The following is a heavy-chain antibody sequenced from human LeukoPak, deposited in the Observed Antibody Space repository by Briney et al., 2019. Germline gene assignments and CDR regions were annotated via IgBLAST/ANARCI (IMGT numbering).Heavy chain of an antibody. V-gene: IGHV3-33*06. CDR3: AKDGGYMGD. CDR2: IWYDGSNK. D-gene: IGHD3-16*01. CDR1: GFTFSSYG. Sequence: GGSLGLSCAASGFTFSSYGMHWVRQAPGKGLEWVAVIWYDGSNKYYADSVKGRFTISRDNSKNTLYLQMNSLRAEDTAVYYCAKDGGYMGDWGQGTLVTVSS. J-gene: IGHJ4*02.